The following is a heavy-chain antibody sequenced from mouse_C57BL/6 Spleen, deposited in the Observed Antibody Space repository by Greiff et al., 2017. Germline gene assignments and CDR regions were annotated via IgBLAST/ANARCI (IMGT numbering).Heavy chain of an antibody. Sequence: EVQLQQSGAELVRPGASVKLSCTASGFNIKDDYMHWVKQRPEQGLEWIGWIDPENGDTEYASKFQGKATITADTSSNTAYLQLSSLTSEDTAVYYWTTQMIYYGNPAWFAYWGQGTLVTVSA. D-gene: IGHD2-1*01. CDR2: IDPENGDT. V-gene: IGHV14-4*01. J-gene: IGHJ3*01. CDR1: GFNIKDDY. CDR3: TTQMIYYGNPAWFAY.